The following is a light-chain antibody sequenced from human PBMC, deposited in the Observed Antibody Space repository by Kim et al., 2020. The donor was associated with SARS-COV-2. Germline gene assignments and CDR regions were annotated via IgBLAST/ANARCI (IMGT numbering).Light chain of an antibody. CDR1: KLGGKS. CDR3: QVWDTSTEHIL. Sequence: APGTTARINSGGTKLGGKSVNWYQQRPGQAPVLVIYYDADRPSGIPERFSGSNSGNTATLTISGVEAGDEADYYCQVWDTSTEHILFGGGTQLTVL. J-gene: IGLJ2*01. CDR2: YDA. V-gene: IGLV3-21*04.